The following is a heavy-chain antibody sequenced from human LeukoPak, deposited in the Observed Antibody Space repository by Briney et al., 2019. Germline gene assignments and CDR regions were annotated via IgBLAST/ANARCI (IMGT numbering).Heavy chain of an antibody. CDR1: GYSISSGYY. J-gene: IGHJ4*02. V-gene: IGHV4-38-2*02. D-gene: IGHD6-13*01. Sequence: PSQTLSLTCTVSGYSISSGYYWGWIRQPPGKGLEWIGSIYHSGITYYNPSLKSRVTISVDTSKNQLSLKLSSVTAADTALYYCAKDKLAWQQLAFDYWGQGTLVTVSS. CDR2: IYHSGIT. CDR3: AKDKLAWQQLAFDY.